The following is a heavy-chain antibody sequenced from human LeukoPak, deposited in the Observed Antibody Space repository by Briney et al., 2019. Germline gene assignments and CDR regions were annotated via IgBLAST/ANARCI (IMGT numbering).Heavy chain of an antibody. Sequence: ASVKVSCKASGYTFTGYYIHWVRQAPGQGLEWMGWISAYNGNTNYAQKLQGRVTMTTDTSTSTAYMELRSLRSDDTAVYYCARDASYDSKAFDIWGQGTMVTVSS. V-gene: IGHV1-18*04. J-gene: IGHJ3*02. CDR1: GYTFTGYY. D-gene: IGHD3-22*01. CDR2: ISAYNGNT. CDR3: ARDASYDSKAFDI.